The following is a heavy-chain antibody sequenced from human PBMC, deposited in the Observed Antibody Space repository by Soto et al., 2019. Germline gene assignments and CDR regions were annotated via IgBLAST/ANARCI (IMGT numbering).Heavy chain of an antibody. Sequence: QVQLVESGGGVVQPGRSLRLSCAASGFTFSSYGMHWVRQAPGKGLEWVAVISYDGSNKYYADSVKGRFTISRDNSKNTLYLQMNSLRAEDTAVYYCAKGLNIPVSGWHFDYWGQGTLVTVSS. V-gene: IGHV3-30*18. CDR3: AKGLNIPVSGWHFDY. D-gene: IGHD6-19*01. CDR2: ISYDGSNK. CDR1: GFTFSSYG. J-gene: IGHJ4*02.